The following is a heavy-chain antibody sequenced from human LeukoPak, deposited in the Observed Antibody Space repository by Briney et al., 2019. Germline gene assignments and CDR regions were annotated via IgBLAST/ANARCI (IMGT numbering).Heavy chain of an antibody. CDR3: ARRRPSVAANYFDY. D-gene: IGHD6-19*01. J-gene: IGHJ4*02. Sequence: SETLTLTCTVSGGSISSYYWSWIRQPPGKGLEWIGYIYYSGSTNYNPSLKNRVTISVDTSKNQFSLKLSSVTTADTAVYYCARRRPSVAANYFDYWGQGTLVTVSS. V-gene: IGHV4-59*01. CDR1: GGSISSYY. CDR2: IYYSGST.